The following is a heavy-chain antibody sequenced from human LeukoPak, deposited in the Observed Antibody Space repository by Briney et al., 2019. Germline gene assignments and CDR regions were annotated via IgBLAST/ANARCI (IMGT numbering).Heavy chain of an antibody. D-gene: IGHD1-26*01. J-gene: IGHJ4*02. V-gene: IGHV3-23*01. CDR3: ARVKGAATYDY. Sequence: GGSLRLSCAASGFTFSSYAMSWVRQAPGKGLEWVSAISGSGGSTYYADSVKGRFTISRDNAKNTLYLQMNSLRAEDTAVYYCARVKGAATYDYWGQGTLVTVSS. CDR2: ISGSGGST. CDR1: GFTFSSYA.